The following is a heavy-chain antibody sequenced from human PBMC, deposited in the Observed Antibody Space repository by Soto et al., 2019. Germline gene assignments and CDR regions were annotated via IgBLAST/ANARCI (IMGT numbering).Heavy chain of an antibody. CDR1: GYTFTSYD. Sequence: QVQLVQSGAEVKKPGASVKVSCKASGYTFTSYDINWVRQATGQGLEWMGWMNPNSGNTGYAQKFQGRVTMTRNTSISTAYMELSSLRSEYTAVYYCARGAITVAGRGFDYWGQGTLVTVSS. CDR2: MNPNSGNT. J-gene: IGHJ4*02. V-gene: IGHV1-8*01. CDR3: ARGAITVAGRGFDY. D-gene: IGHD6-19*01.